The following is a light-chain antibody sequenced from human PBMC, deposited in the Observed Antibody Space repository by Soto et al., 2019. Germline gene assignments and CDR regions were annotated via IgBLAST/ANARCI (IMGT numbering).Light chain of an antibody. CDR2: GAS. CDR1: QSVSSSY. J-gene: IGKJ4*01. V-gene: IGKV3-20*01. Sequence: EIVLTQSPGTLSLSPGERATLSCRASQSVSSSYLAWYQQKPGQAPRLLIYGASSRDTGIPDRFSGSGSGTDFTITISRVEPEDFAVYYCQQYGSSPLTFGGGTKVEIK. CDR3: QQYGSSPLT.